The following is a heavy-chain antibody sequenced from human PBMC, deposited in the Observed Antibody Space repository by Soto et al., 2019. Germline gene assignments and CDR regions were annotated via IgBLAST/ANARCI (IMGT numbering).Heavy chain of an antibody. J-gene: IGHJ4*02. CDR3: AKSGPTNSFDY. Sequence: SGGSLRLSCAASGFTFSTYAMNWVRQAPGKGLEWVSTVSGGGRFTYYADSVKGRFTISRDDSKKMVFLQMNSLRAEDTAVYYCAKSGPTNSFDYWGQGSLVTVSS. D-gene: IGHD1-26*01. CDR1: GFTFSTYA. CDR2: VSGGGRFT. V-gene: IGHV3-23*01.